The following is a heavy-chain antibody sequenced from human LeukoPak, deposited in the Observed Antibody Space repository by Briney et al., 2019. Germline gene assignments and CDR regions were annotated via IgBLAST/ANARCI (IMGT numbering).Heavy chain of an antibody. Sequence: SETLSLTRTVSGGTISNYYWSWIRQPPGKGLEWIAYIDYSGSTNYNPSLKSRVTISVDASRNQFSLNLSSVTAADTAVYYCARDRRRDLLHAFDIWGQGTMVTVSS. D-gene: IGHD1-26*01. CDR3: ARDRRRDLLHAFDI. CDR2: IDYSGST. CDR1: GGTISNYY. V-gene: IGHV4-59*01. J-gene: IGHJ3*02.